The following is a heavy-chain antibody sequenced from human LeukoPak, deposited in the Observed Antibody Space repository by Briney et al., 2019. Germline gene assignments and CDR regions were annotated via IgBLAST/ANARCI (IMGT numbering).Heavy chain of an antibody. CDR1: GFTVSSNY. CDR3: AKGRYSGYEPGSFDY. Sequence: GGSLRLSCAVSGFTVSSNYMSWVRQAPGKGLEWVSVLYSGGNTYYADSVKGRFTISRDNSKNTLYLQMNSLRAEDTAVYYCAKGRYSGYEPGSFDYWGQGTLVTVSS. D-gene: IGHD5-12*01. V-gene: IGHV3-53*01. J-gene: IGHJ4*02. CDR2: LYSGGNT.